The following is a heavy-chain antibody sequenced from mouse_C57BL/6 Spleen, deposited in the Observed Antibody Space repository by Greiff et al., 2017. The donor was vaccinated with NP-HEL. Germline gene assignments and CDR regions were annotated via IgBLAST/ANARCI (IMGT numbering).Heavy chain of an antibody. Sequence: QVQLKQPGAELVMPGASVKLSCKASGYTFTSYWMHWVKQRPGQGLEWIGEIDPSDSYTNYNQKFKGKSTLTVDKSSSTAYMQLSSLTSEDSAVYYCARRVRRRDYFDYWGQGTTLTVSS. V-gene: IGHV1-69*01. CDR1: GYTFTSYW. J-gene: IGHJ2*01. CDR3: ARRVRRRDYFDY. CDR2: IDPSDSYT. D-gene: IGHD2-14*01.